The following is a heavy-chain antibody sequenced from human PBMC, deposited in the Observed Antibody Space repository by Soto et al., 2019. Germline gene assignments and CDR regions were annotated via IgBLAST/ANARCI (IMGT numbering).Heavy chain of an antibody. Sequence: QVQLQESGPGLVKPSQTLSLTCTVSGGSISSGGYYWSWIRQHPGTGLEWIGYIYYSGSTYYNPSLNSRVTSSVDTSKSEVSLQLSSVTSADTAVYYCARRYCSGGSCYSGWFDTWGQGTLVTVSS. CDR1: GGSISSGGYY. CDR2: IYYSGST. CDR3: ARRYCSGGSCYSGWFDT. V-gene: IGHV4-31*03. J-gene: IGHJ5*02. D-gene: IGHD2-15*01.